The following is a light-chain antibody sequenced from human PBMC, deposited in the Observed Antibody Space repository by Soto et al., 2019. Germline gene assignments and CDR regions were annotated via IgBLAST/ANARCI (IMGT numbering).Light chain of an antibody. V-gene: IGKV3-15*01. J-gene: IGKJ1*01. CDR1: QSVSSN. CDR3: QQYNNWPPWT. Sequence: EIVLTQSPATLSLSPGERATLSCKASQSVSSNLAWYQQKPGQAPRLLIYGASTRATGIPARFSGSESGTEFTLTISSLQSEDFAVYYCQQYNNWPPWTFGQGTKVDIK. CDR2: GAS.